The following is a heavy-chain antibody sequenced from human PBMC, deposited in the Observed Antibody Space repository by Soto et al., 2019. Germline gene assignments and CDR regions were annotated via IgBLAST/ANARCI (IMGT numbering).Heavy chain of an antibody. CDR1: GFTFSSYG. D-gene: IGHD4-17*01. CDR3: AKTMTTVVRVGFQH. Sequence: PGGSLRLSCAASGFTFSSYGMHWVRQAPGKGLEWVAVISYDGSNKCYADSVKGRFTISRDNSKNTLYLQMNSLRAEDTAVYYCAKTMTTVVRVGFQHWGQGTLVTVSS. J-gene: IGHJ1*01. V-gene: IGHV3-30*18. CDR2: ISYDGSNK.